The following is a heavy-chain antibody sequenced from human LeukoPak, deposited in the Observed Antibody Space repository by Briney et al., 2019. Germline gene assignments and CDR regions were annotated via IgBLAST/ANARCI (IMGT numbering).Heavy chain of an antibody. CDR2: IYPGDSDT. J-gene: IGHJ4*02. D-gene: IGHD3-16*01. CDR1: GYNFTSYY. CDR3: ARHEGRKGDFDF. V-gene: IGHV5-51*01. Sequence: GESLKISCKGSGYNFTSYYIAWVRQMPGKGLEWMGSIYPGDSDTRYSPSFQGQVTISADKSICTAYLQWSSLKASDTAMYYCARHEGRKGDFDFWGQGTLVTVSS.